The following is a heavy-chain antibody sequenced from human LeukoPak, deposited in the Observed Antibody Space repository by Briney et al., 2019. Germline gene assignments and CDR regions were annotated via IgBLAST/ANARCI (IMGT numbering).Heavy chain of an antibody. V-gene: IGHV3-7*03. CDR2: IKEDGSER. D-gene: IGHD5-24*01. CDR3: ARGGGIEMATIPRVSYYYYGMDV. CDR1: AFIFSGHW. Sequence: GGSLRLSCEGSAFIFSGHWMNWVRQTPGKGLEWVASIKEDGSERQYVDSVKGRFSISRDNTKGSLFLQLNSLRAEDTAVYYCARGGGIEMATIPRVSYYYYGMDVWGQGTTVTVSS. J-gene: IGHJ6*02.